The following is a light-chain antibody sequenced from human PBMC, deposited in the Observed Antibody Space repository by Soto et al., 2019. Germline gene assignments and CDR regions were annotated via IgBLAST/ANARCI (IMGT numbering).Light chain of an antibody. CDR2: KNS. V-gene: IGLV1-47*01. CDR3: AAWDDRLRGFL. J-gene: IGLJ1*01. Sequence: QSVLTQPPSASGTPGQRVTISCSGSSSNIGSNSVYWYQQLPGTAPKLLIFKNSQRPSGVPDRFSGSKSGTSASLAVSGLRSGDEADYCCAAWDDRLRGFLFGPGTK. CDR1: SSNIGSNS.